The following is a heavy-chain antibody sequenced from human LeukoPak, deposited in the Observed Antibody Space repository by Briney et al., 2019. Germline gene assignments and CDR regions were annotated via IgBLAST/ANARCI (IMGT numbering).Heavy chain of an antibody. Sequence: SETLSLTCTVSDFSISSGFYWGWIRQPPGQGLEWIGSIYHSGDTYYNPSLKSRVTISVDTSKNQFSLKLSSVTAADAAVYYCARDGSNFGRIDYWGQGTLVIVSS. CDR1: DFSISSGFY. V-gene: IGHV4-38-2*02. CDR2: IYHSGDT. CDR3: ARDGSNFGRIDY. D-gene: IGHD5-18*01. J-gene: IGHJ4*02.